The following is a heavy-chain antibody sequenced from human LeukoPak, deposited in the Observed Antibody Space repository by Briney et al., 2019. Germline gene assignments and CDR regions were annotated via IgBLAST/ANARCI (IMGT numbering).Heavy chain of an antibody. D-gene: IGHD2-15*01. Sequence: SETLSLTCTVSGGSISSYYWSWTRQPAGKGLEWIGRIYTSGSTNYNPSLKSRVTMSVDTSKNQFSLKLSSVTAADTAVYYCARGVGYCSGGSCHGWFDPWGQGTLVTVSS. V-gene: IGHV4-4*07. J-gene: IGHJ5*02. CDR3: ARGVGYCSGGSCHGWFDP. CDR2: IYTSGST. CDR1: GGSISSYY.